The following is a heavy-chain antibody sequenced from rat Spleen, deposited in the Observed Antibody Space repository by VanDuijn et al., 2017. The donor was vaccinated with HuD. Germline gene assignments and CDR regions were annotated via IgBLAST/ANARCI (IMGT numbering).Heavy chain of an antibody. CDR2: ISTSGGST. V-gene: IGHV5-25*01. Sequence: EVELVESGGGLVQPGRSMKLSCAASGFTFSNYDMAWVRQAPTKGLEWVASISTSGGSTYYRDSVKGRFTISRDNTKSTLYLQMDSLRSEDTATYYCARHGGLRNWFAYWGKGTLVTVSS. J-gene: IGHJ3*01. CDR1: GFTFSNYD. CDR3: ARHGGLRNWFAY. D-gene: IGHD1-11*01.